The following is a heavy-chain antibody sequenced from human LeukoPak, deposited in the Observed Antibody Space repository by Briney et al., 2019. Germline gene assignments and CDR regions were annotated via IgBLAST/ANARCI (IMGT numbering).Heavy chain of an antibody. CDR3: ARNSKYYYGSGRYYNS. Sequence: GGSLRLSCAASGFTFSDYYMSWIRQAPGKGLEWVSYISDSGTLTYYADSVRGRFTISRDNAKNSLYLQVNSLRAEDTAVYYCARNSKYYYGSGRYYNSWGQGTLVTVSS. V-gene: IGHV3-11*04. CDR1: GFTFSDYY. CDR2: ISDSGTLT. J-gene: IGHJ4*02. D-gene: IGHD3-10*01.